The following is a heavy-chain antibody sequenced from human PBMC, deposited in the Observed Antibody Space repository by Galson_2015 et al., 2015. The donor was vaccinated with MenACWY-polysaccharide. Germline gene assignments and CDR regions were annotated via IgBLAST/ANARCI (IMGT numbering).Heavy chain of an antibody. D-gene: IGHD4-17*01. J-gene: IGHJ4*02. CDR2: ISSSSNTV. CDR1: GFTFSTYD. Sequence: SLRLSCAASGFTFSTYDMNWVRQAPGKGLEWISYISSSSNTVDYADSVKGRFTISRDNGKNSLYLQMNSLGPEDTALYYCARGGPYGEHVRYWGQGTLVTVSS. CDR3: ARGGPYGEHVRY. V-gene: IGHV3-48*03.